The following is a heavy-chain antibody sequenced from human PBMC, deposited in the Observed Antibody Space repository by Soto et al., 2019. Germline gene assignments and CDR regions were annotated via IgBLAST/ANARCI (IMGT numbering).Heavy chain of an antibody. J-gene: IGHJ6*02. CDR2: ISGSGGST. D-gene: IGHD5-18*01. CDR3: AKDEDTAMVMVFYYYYGMDV. V-gene: IGHV3-23*01. Sequence: LRLSCAASGFTFNSYAMSWVRQAPGKGLEWVSAISGSGGSTYYADSVKGRFTISRDNSKNTLYLQMNSLRAEDTAVYYCAKDEDTAMVMVFYYYYGMDVWGQGTTVTVSS. CDR1: GFTFNSYA.